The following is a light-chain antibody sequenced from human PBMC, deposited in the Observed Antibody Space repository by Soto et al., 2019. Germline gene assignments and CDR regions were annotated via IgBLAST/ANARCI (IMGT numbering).Light chain of an antibody. CDR1: QSVRRRY. CDR3: QQYGSSPPYT. J-gene: IGKJ2*01. V-gene: IGKV3-20*01. CDR2: GAS. Sequence: EIVLTQSPGIRSLSPGERATLSGRASQSVRRRYLSWDQQKPVQAPRLLIDGASNRATGIQDQFSASGAKTNVTLTNSRVVPDECTGYYCQQYGSSPPYTFGQGTKLEIK.